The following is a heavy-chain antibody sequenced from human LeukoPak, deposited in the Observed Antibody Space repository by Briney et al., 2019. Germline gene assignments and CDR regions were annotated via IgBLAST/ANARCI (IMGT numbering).Heavy chain of an antibody. CDR1: GGSFSGYY. J-gene: IGHJ6*03. Sequence: SETLSLTCAVYGGSFSGYYWSWIRQPPGKGLEWIGEINHSGSTNYNPSLKSRVTISVDTSKNQFSLKLSSVTAADTAVYYCARHLYSSGRNYYYYYMDVWGKGTTVTISS. CDR3: ARHLYSSGRNYYYYYMDV. V-gene: IGHV4-34*01. CDR2: INHSGST. D-gene: IGHD6-19*01.